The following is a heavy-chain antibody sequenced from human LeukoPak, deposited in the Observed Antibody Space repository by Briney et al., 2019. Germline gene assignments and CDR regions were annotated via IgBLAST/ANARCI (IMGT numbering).Heavy chain of an antibody. CDR2: IDWDDDK. CDR3: ARIYRYCSSTSCYVPDD. D-gene: IGHD2-2*01. Sequence: ECGPTQVNPTQTLTLTCSFSGFSLSSSGMCVSWIRQPPGKALEWLARIDWDDDKYYSTSLKTRLTISKGTSKNQVVLTMTNMDPVDTATYYCARIYRYCSSTSCYVPDDCSEGSLLTVSS. CDR1: GFSLSSSGMC. J-gene: IGHJ4*02. V-gene: IGHV2-70*11.